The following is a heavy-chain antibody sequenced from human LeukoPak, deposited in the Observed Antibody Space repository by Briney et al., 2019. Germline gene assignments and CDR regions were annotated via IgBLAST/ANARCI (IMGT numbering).Heavy chain of an antibody. V-gene: IGHV2-5*01. CDR3: AHKYYDSSGANFDY. CDR1: GFSLSTSGVG. J-gene: IGHJ4*02. Sequence: SGPTLVKPTQTLTLTCTFSGFSLSTSGVGVGWIRQPPGKALEWLSLIYWNDDECYSPSLKSRLTITKDTSKNQVVLTMTNMDPVDTATYYCAHKYYDSSGANFDYWGQGTLVTVSS. CDR2: IYWNDDE. D-gene: IGHD3-22*01.